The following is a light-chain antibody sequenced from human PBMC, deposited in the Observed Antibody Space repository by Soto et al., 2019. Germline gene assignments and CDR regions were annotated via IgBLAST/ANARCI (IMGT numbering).Light chain of an antibody. J-gene: IGKJ2*01. CDR2: AAS. V-gene: IGKV1-39*01. CDR1: RSISSY. Sequence: DIQMTQSPSSLSASVGDRVTITCRESRSISSYLNWYQQKPGKAPNLLIYAASSLQSGVPSRFSASGSGTDFTLTISTLQPEDFATYFCRQSYSIPQTFGRGTKLEIK. CDR3: RQSYSIPQT.